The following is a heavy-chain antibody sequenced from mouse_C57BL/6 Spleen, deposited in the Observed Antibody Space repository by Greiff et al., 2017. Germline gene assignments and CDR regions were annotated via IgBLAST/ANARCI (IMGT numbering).Heavy chain of an antibody. D-gene: IGHD2-4*01. Sequence: EVQLQQSGPELVKPGASVKIPCKASGYTFTDYNMDWVKQSHGKSLEWIGDINPNNGGTIYNQKFKGKATLTVDKSSSTAYMELRSLTSEDTAVYYCARLGVYDYDRYWYFDVWGTGTTVTVSS. CDR1: GYTFTDYN. CDR3: ARLGVYDYDRYWYFDV. J-gene: IGHJ1*03. V-gene: IGHV1-18*01. CDR2: INPNNGGT.